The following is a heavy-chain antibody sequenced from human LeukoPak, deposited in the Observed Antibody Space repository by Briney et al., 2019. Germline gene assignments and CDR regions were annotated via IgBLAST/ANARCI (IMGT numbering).Heavy chain of an antibody. J-gene: IGHJ4*02. CDR2: IYYSGGT. CDR3: ARLYSSSSVDY. D-gene: IGHD6-6*01. CDR1: GGSISSSSYY. V-gene: IGHV4-39*01. Sequence: SETLSLTCTVSGGSISSSSYYWGWIRQPPGTGLEWIGSIYYSGGTYYNPSLKSRVTISVDTSKNQFSLKLSSVTAADTAVYYCARLYSSSSVDYWGQGTLVTVSS.